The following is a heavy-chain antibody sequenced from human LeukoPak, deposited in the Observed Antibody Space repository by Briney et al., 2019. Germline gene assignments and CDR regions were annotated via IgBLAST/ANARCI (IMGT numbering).Heavy chain of an antibody. CDR1: GGTFSSYA. Sequence: ASVKVSCKASGGTFSSYAISWVRQAPGQGLEWMGGIIPIFGTANYAQKFQGRVTITADESTSTAYMELSSLRSEDTAVYYCARSRIGGGYFDYWGQGTLVTVSS. CDR3: ARSRIGGGYFDY. J-gene: IGHJ4*02. V-gene: IGHV1-69*13. D-gene: IGHD3-16*01. CDR2: IIPIFGTA.